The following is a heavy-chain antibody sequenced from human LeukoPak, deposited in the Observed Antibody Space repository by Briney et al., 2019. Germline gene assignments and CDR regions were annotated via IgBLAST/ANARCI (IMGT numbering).Heavy chain of an antibody. V-gene: IGHV4-39*01. CDR2: IYYSGST. J-gene: IGHJ2*01. D-gene: IGHD1-26*01. CDR1: GGSISSRSYY. Sequence: PSETLSLTCTVSGGSISSRSYYWGWIRQPPGKGLEWIRSIYYSGSTYYNPSLKSRITISVDTSKNQFSLKLSSVTAAETAVYYCATQSGDTTYWSFDIWGRGTLVAVSS. CDR3: ATQSGDTTYWSFDI.